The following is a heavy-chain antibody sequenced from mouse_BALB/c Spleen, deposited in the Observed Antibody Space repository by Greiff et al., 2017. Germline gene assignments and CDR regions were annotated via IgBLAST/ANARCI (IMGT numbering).Heavy chain of an antibody. CDR1: GYTFTSYW. D-gene: IGHD1-2*01. V-gene: IGHV1S22*01. J-gene: IGHJ3*01. CDR2: IYPGSGST. Sequence: LQQPGSELVRPGASVKLSCKASGYTFTSYWMHWVKQRPGQGLEWIGNIYPGSGSTNYDEKFKSKATLTVDTSSSTAYMQLSSLTSEDSAVYYCTSGSLLRQEGFAYWGQGTLVTVSA. CDR3: TSGSLLRQEGFAY.